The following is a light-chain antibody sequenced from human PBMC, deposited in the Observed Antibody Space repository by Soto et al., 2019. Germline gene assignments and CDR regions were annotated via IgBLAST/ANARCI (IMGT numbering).Light chain of an antibody. J-gene: IGLJ1*01. V-gene: IGLV2-14*01. CDR2: EVR. CDR3: TSYTSSSPYV. CDR1: SSDVGGYNY. Sequence: SALTQPASVSGSPGQSITISCTGTSSDVGGYNYVSWYQQHPGKAPKLMIYEVRNRPSGISNRFSGSKSGNTASLTISGLQAEDEADYYCTSYTSSSPYVFGTGTKVTVL.